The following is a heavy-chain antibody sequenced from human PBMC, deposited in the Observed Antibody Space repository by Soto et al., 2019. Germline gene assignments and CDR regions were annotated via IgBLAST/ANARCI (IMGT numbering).Heavy chain of an antibody. CDR1: GYTFTSYA. CDR3: ARGKTTVTTYWFDP. V-gene: IGHV1-3*01. CDR2: INAGNGNT. J-gene: IGHJ5*02. D-gene: IGHD4-17*01. Sequence: QVQLVQSGAEVKKPGASVKVSCKASGYTFTSYAMHWVRQAPGQRLEWMGWINAGNGNTKYSQKFQGRVTITRDTSASTDYMELSSLRSEDTAVYYCARGKTTVTTYWFDPWGQGTLVTVAS.